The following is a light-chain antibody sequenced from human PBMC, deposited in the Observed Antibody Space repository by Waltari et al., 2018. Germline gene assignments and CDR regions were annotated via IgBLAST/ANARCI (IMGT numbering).Light chain of an antibody. V-gene: IGKV3-20*01. CDR2: AAS. J-gene: IGKJ1*01. CDR1: QSVSSIY. Sequence: DIVLTQSPGTLSLSPGERATLPCRASQSVSSIYLAWYQQKPGQGPRLLIYAASSRATGIPDRFSGSGSGTDFTLTISRLEPEDFAVYYCQQYGSSPWTFGRGTRVEIK. CDR3: QQYGSSPWT.